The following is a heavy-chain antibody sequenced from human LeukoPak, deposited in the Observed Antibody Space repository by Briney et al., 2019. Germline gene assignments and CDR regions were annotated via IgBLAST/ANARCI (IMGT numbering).Heavy chain of an antibody. CDR2: ISGSGDST. Sequence: LSGGSLRLSCAASGFTFSSYAMSWVRQAPGKGLEWVSGISGSGDSTYYADSLKGRFTISRDNSKSTLSLQMNSLRAEDTAVYYCAREYCTNGVCEYYFDCWGQGTLVTVSS. V-gene: IGHV3-23*01. J-gene: IGHJ4*02. D-gene: IGHD2-8*01. CDR1: GFTFSSYA. CDR3: AREYCTNGVCEYYFDC.